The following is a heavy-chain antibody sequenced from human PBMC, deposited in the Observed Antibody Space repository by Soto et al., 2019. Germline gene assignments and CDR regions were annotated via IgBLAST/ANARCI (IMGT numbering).Heavy chain of an antibody. CDR3: ARDSYDDISGHEEIDF. J-gene: IGHJ4*02. CDR2: INPNSGDT. D-gene: IGHD3-22*01. V-gene: IGHV1-2*02. CDR1: GYTFTGYY. Sequence: ASVKVSCKASGYTFTGYYMHWVRQAPGQGLEWMGWINPNSGDTNYAQKFQGRVTITRDTSISTAYMELSRLKSDDTAVYYCARDSYDDISGHEEIDFWGQGTLVTVSS.